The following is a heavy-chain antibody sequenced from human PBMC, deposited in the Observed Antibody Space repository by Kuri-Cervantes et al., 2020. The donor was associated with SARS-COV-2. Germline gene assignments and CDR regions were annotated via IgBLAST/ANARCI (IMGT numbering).Heavy chain of an antibody. V-gene: IGHV3-53*05. CDR1: GFTVSGNY. Sequence: GESLKISCVASGFTVSGNYMSWVRQAPGKGLEWVSVIYSGGSTYYADSVKGRFTISRDNSKNTLYLQMNSLRAEDTAVYYCARVRLTLYYYYYGMDVWGQGTTVTVSS. J-gene: IGHJ6*02. CDR2: IYSGGST. CDR3: ARVRLTLYYYYYGMDV.